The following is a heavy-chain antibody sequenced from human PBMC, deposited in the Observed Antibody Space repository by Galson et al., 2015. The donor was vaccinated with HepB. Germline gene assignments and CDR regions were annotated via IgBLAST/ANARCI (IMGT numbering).Heavy chain of an antibody. V-gene: IGHV6-1*01. Sequence: CAISGDSVSSNSAAWNWIRQSPSRGLEWLGRTYYRSKWYNDYAVSVKSRITINPDTSKNQFSLQLNSVTPEDTAVHYCARSALHGGYYGMDVWGQGTTVTVSS. J-gene: IGHJ6*02. CDR1: GDSVSSNSAA. CDR3: ARSALHGGYYGMDV. D-gene: IGHD4-23*01. CDR2: TYYRSKWYN.